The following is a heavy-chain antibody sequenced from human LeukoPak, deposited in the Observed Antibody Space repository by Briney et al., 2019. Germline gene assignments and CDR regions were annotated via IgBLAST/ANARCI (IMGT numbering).Heavy chain of an antibody. J-gene: IGHJ5*02. CDR1: GGTFGIYT. D-gene: IGHD3-16*01. CDR2: SVPIYDTT. Sequence: SVKVSCKASGGTFGIYTINWVRQAPGQGLEWMGGSVPIYDTTSYARNFQDRVTITADKSTTTGYMELTRLRSEDTAVYYCLGDLRWVHDSWGQGTLVTVSS. V-gene: IGHV1-69*06. CDR3: LGDLRWVHDS.